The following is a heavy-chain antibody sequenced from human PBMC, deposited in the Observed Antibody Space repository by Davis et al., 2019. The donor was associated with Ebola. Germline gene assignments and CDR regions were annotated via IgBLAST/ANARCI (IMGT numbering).Heavy chain of an antibody. V-gene: IGHV3-7*03. D-gene: IGHD2-15*01. CDR1: GFTFSGHW. J-gene: IGHJ3*02. CDR3: ARALGYCSGGNCYFDAFDI. Sequence: GESLKISCAASGFTFSGHWMAWVRQAPGKGLEWVASIKEDGSEQSYVGSVKGRFTISRDNAKNSVYLQMNSLRAEDTAVYYCARALGYCSGGNCYFDAFDIWGQGTMVTVS. CDR2: IKEDGSEQ.